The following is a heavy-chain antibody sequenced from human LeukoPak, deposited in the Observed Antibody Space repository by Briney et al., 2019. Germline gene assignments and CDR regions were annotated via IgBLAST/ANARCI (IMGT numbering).Heavy chain of an antibody. CDR2: MNPKSGDT. J-gene: IGHJ6*04. CDR1: GYNFIDYE. CDR3: ARGRYMDV. Sequence: GASVKVSCKASGYNFIDYEINWVRQATGQGLEWMGWMNPKSGDTGYEQKFQARVTISRDSSISTVYMELSSLRPGDTALYYCARGRYMDVWGKGTTVTVSS. V-gene: IGHV1-8*03.